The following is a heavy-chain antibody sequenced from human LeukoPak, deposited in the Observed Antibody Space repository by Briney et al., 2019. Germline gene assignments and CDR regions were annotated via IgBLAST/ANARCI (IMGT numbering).Heavy chain of an antibody. V-gene: IGHV4-39*01. Sequence: SETLSLTCTVSGGSISSSSYYWGWIRQPPGKGLEWIGSIYYSGSTYYNPSLKSRVTISVDTSKNQFSLKLSSVTAADTAVYYCARGILRMNAFDIWGQGTIATDSS. J-gene: IGHJ3*02. CDR1: GGSISSSSYY. D-gene: IGHD3-9*01. CDR2: IYYSGST. CDR3: ARGILRMNAFDI.